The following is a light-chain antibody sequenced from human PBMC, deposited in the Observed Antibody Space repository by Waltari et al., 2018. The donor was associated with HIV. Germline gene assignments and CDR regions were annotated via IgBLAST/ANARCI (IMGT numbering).Light chain of an antibody. V-gene: IGLV3-19*01. CDR3: NSRDSSDNHYV. Sequence: SSEMTQDPAVSVALGQTVTITCQGDYLRRYYASWYQQKPGQAPVLVVYGKNKRPSGFPDRFSGSSSGNTASLTITGAQAEDEAGYYCNSRDSSDNHYVFGTGTKVTVL. J-gene: IGLJ1*01. CDR1: YLRRYY. CDR2: GKN.